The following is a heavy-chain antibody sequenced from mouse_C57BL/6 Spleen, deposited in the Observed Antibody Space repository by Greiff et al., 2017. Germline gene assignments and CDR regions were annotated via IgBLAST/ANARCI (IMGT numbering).Heavy chain of an antibody. D-gene: IGHD1-1*01. CDR3: SRDDAYYGDAMDY. J-gene: IGHJ4*01. CDR1: GFTFSDFY. V-gene: IGHV7-1*01. Sequence: EVTVVESGGGLVQSGRSLRLSCATSGFTFSDFYMEWVRQAPGKGLEWIAASRNKANDYTTEYSASVKGRFIVSRDTSQSILYLQMNALRAEDTAIYYGSRDDAYYGDAMDYWSQGTSVTVSS. CDR2: SRNKANDYTT.